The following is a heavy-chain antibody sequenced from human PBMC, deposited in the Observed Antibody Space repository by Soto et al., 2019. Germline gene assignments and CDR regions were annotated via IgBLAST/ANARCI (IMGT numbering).Heavy chain of an antibody. V-gene: IGHV4-34*01. CDR1: GGSFSGYY. J-gene: IGHJ6*02. D-gene: IGHD1-26*01. CDR2: INHSGST. CDR3: ARGRGGATRYYYYGMDV. Sequence: SDTLSLTCAVYGGSFSGYYWSWIRQPPGKGLEWIGEINHSGSTNYKPSLKSRVTISVDTSKNQFSLKLSSVTAADTAVYYCARGRGGATRYYYYGMDVWGQGTTVTVSS.